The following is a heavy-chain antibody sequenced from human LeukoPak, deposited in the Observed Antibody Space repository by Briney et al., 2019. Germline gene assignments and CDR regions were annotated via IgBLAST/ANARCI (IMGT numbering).Heavy chain of an antibody. V-gene: IGHV4-39*01. Sequence: SETLSLTCTVSGGSISSSNNYWGWIRQPPGKGLEWIGTIYYSGSTYYNPSLEGRLTISVDTSKNQFYLKLSSVTAADMALYYCARHRSGVTYFDYWGQGTLVTVSS. CDR3: ARHRSGVTYFDY. J-gene: IGHJ4*02. CDR2: IYYSGST. D-gene: IGHD2-21*02. CDR1: GGSISSSNNY.